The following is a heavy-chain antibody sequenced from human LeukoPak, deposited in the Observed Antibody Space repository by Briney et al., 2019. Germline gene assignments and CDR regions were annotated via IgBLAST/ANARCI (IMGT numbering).Heavy chain of an antibody. D-gene: IGHD6-19*01. J-gene: IGHJ4*02. CDR1: GFSFSRYA. CDR3: ATQEGYDSGWYYFDY. V-gene: IGHV3-30*03. CDR2: ISSDGRDK. Sequence: GRSLRLSCAASGFSFSRYAMHWVRQAPGKGLEWVAVISSDGRDKHHADSVKGRFTISRDNSKSTLYLQMNSLRADDTAVYYCATQEGYDSGWYYFDYWGRGTLVTVSS.